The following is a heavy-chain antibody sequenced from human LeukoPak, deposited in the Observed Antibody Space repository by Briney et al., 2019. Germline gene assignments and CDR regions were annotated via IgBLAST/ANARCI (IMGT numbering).Heavy chain of an antibody. CDR1: GGSISSYY. CDR2: ISYSGNT. Sequence: SETLSLTCTVSGGSISSYYWSWIRQPPGKGLEWIGYISYSGNTNYNPSLKSRVTISIDTSKNQFSLKLSSVTAADTAVYYCARDQEYSGSYYRYFDFWGQGALVTVSS. D-gene: IGHD1-26*01. CDR3: ARDQEYSGSYYRYFDF. J-gene: IGHJ4*02. V-gene: IGHV4-59*01.